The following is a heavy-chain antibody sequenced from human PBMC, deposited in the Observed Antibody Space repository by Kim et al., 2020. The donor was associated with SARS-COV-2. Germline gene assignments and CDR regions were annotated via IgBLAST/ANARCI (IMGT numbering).Heavy chain of an antibody. CDR3: ATNAQAGYSDY. Sequence: ASVKVSCKASGYTFTSYHMHWVRQAPGQGLEWMGMINPSGGTTTYAQRFQGRLTMTKDTSTTTVYMELSSLRSEDTAVFFCATNAQAGYSDYWGQGTRVTVSS. CDR1: GYTFTSYH. V-gene: IGHV1-46*01. CDR2: INPSGGTT. J-gene: IGHJ4*02. D-gene: IGHD6-13*01.